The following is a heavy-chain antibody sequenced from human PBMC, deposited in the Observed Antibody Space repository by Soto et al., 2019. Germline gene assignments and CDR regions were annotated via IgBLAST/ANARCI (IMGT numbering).Heavy chain of an antibody. CDR3: AKDPDRYDYVWGTYRYIDH. CDR2: ISTSGGRP. Sequence: EVQLLESGGGLVQPGGSLRLSCTASGITVSNYAMSWVRQAPRKGLEWVSSISTSGGRPYYADSVKGRFTISRDNSKNTLYLQMNSLRVEDTAVYYCAKDPDRYDYVWGTYRYIDHWGQGTLVTVSS. D-gene: IGHD3-16*02. CDR1: GITVSNYA. J-gene: IGHJ4*02. V-gene: IGHV3-23*01.